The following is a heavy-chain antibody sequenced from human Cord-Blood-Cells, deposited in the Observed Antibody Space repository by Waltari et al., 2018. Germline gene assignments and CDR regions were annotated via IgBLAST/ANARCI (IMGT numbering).Heavy chain of an antibody. Sequence: HWVRQAPGKGREWVAVISNDGSNKYYADSVKGRFTISRDNSKNTLYLQMNSLRAEDTAVYYCARERDAFDIWGQGTMVTVSS. CDR3: ARERDAFDI. V-gene: IGHV3-30-3*01. J-gene: IGHJ3*02. CDR2: ISNDGSNK.